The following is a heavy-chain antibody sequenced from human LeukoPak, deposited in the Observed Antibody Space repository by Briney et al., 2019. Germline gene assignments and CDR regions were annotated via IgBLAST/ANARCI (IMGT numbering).Heavy chain of an antibody. CDR3: ATDTGYSSSWYEGYYFDY. J-gene: IGHJ4*02. Sequence: GGSLRLSCAASGFTFSSYWMHWVRQAPGKGLVWVSRINSDGSSTSYADSVEGRFTISRDNAKNTLYLQMNSLRAEDTAVYYRATDTGYSSSWYEGYYFDYWGQGTLVTVSS. CDR2: INSDGSST. V-gene: IGHV3-74*01. D-gene: IGHD6-13*01. CDR1: GFTFSSYW.